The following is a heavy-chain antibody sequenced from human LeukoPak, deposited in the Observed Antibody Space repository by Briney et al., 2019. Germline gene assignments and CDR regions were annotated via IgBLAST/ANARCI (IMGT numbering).Heavy chain of an antibody. Sequence: ASVKVSCKPSRYTFTGYYMHWVRQAPGPGLEWMGWINPNSGDTNYAQKFQGRVTMTRDTSISTAYMELSRLTSDDTAVFYCARGRLGSGSQYDAFDIWGQGTMVTVSS. CDR1: RYTFTGYY. J-gene: IGHJ3*02. D-gene: IGHD3-10*01. CDR3: ARGRLGSGSQYDAFDI. V-gene: IGHV1-2*02. CDR2: INPNSGDT.